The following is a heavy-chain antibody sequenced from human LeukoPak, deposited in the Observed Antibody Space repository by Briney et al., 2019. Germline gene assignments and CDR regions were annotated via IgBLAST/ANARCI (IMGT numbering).Heavy chain of an antibody. CDR2: INPSGGST. D-gene: IGHD3-3*01. V-gene: IGHV1-46*01. Sequence: GASVKVSCKASGYTFTSYYMHWVRQAPGQGLEWMGIINPSGGSTSYAQKFQGRVTMTRDTSTSTVYMELSSLRSEDTAVYYCAREATIFGVVLHGMDVWGQGTTVTVSS. J-gene: IGHJ6*02. CDR1: GYTFTSYY. CDR3: AREATIFGVVLHGMDV.